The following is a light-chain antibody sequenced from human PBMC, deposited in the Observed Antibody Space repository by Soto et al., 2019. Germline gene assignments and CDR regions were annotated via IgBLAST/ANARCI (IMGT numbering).Light chain of an antibody. CDR2: GNS. Sequence: QAVVTQPPSVSGAPGQRVTISCTGSSSNIGAGYDVHWYQQLPGTAPKLLIYGNSNRPSGVPDRFSGSKSGTSASLAITGLQAEDEADYYCQSYDSSLSRVFCGGTQLTVL. CDR3: QSYDSSLSRV. V-gene: IGLV1-40*01. J-gene: IGLJ2*01. CDR1: SSNIGAGYD.